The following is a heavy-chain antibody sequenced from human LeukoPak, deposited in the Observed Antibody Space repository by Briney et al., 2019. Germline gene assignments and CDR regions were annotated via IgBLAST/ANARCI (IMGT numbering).Heavy chain of an antibody. D-gene: IGHD2-2*01. Sequence: GGSLRLSCAASGFTFSNAWMSWVRQAPGKGLEWVGRIKSKTDGGTTDYAAPVKGRFTISRDDSKNTLYLQMNSLKTEDTAVYYCTLRVPAADPGMDVWGKGTTVTVSS. V-gene: IGHV3-15*01. CDR2: IKSKTDGGTT. J-gene: IGHJ6*04. CDR3: TLRVPAADPGMDV. CDR1: GFTFSNAW.